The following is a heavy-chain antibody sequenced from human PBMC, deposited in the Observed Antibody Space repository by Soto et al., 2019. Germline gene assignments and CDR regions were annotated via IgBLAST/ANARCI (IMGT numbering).Heavy chain of an antibody. V-gene: IGHV4-39*01. D-gene: IGHD2-2*01. CDR2: IYYSGST. J-gene: IGHJ6*02. Sequence: SETLSLTCTVSGGSISSSSYYWGWIRQPPGKGLERIGSIYYSGSTYYNPSLKSRVTISVDTSKNQFSLKLSSVTAADTAVYYCARLVVVPATENYYYYYGMDVWGQGTTVTVSS. CDR3: ARLVVVPATENYYYYYGMDV. CDR1: GGSISSSSYY.